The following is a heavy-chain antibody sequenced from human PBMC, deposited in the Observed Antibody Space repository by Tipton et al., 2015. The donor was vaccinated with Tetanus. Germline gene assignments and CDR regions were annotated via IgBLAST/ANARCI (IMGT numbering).Heavy chain of an antibody. CDR1: GFTFSSYS. D-gene: IGHD7-27*01. CDR2: ISSSSSPSSRTI. CDR3: AKDKTLGISSYVDC. J-gene: IGHJ4*02. Sequence: GSLRLSCAASGFTFSSYSMNWVRQSPGKGLEWVSFISSSSSPSSRTIYYADSVKGRFTISRDIAKNSLYLQMSSLRAEDMAVYYCAKDKTLGISSYVDCWGQGTLVTVSS. V-gene: IGHV3-48*01.